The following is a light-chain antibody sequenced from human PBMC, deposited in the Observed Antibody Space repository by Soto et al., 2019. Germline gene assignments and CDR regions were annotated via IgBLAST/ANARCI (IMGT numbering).Light chain of an antibody. V-gene: IGKV3-20*01. CDR3: QYYGSSHSNT. CDR1: QTVSITY. J-gene: IGKJ5*01. Sequence: PGESATLSRRASQTVSITYLTWYQQKPGQAPRLLIFGASKRATGTPDRFSGSGSGTDFTLTISRLEPEDFAVYYCQYYGSSHSNTFGQGTRLEIK. CDR2: GAS.